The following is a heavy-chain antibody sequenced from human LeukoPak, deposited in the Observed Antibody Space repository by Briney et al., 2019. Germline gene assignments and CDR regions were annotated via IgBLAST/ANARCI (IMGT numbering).Heavy chain of an antibody. CDR1: GYTFTNYG. CDR3: ARDGPVYDSSGYPLDY. D-gene: IGHD3-22*01. Sequence: GXXVRVSFTASGYTFTNYGISWVRQAPGQGLEWMGWISAYNGNTNYAQKLQGRVTMTTDTSTSTAYMELRSLRSDDTAVYYCARDGPVYDSSGYPLDYWGQGTLVTVSS. J-gene: IGHJ4*02. CDR2: ISAYNGNT. V-gene: IGHV1-18*01.